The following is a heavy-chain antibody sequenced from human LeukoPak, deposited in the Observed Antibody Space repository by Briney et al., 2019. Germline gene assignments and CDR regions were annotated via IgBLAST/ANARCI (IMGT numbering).Heavy chain of an antibody. Sequence: SETLSLTCAVYGGSFSGYYWTWIRQPPGKGLEWIGEINHSGSTNYNPSLKSRVTISVDTSKNQFSLKLSSVTAADTAVYYCARRQRYYGSGSYYRGYYMDVWGKGTTVTISS. CDR1: GGSFSGYY. D-gene: IGHD3-10*01. V-gene: IGHV4-34*01. J-gene: IGHJ6*03. CDR3: ARRQRYYGSGSYYRGYYMDV. CDR2: INHSGST.